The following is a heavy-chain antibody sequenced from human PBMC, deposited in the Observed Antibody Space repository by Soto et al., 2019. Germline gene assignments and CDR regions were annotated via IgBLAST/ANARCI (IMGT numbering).Heavy chain of an antibody. CDR1: GDSINSDNYY. CDR2: IYYRGNT. V-gene: IGHV4-39*01. D-gene: IGHD3-9*01. J-gene: IGHJ4*02. CDR3: ARLEGLATISYYFDY. Sequence: QLQLQESGPGLVKPSETLSLTCSVSGDSINSDNYYWGWIRHPPGKGLEWIGSIYYRGNTYYNPSLQTRVTISLDKSKRQFSLELDSVTAADSAVYFCARLEGLATISYYFDYWCQGTLVTVSS.